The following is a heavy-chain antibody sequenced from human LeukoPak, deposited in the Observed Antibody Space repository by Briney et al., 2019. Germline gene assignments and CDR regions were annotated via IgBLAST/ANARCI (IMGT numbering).Heavy chain of an antibody. Sequence: SQTLSLTCAISGDSVSSKSVAWNWIRQSPSRGLEWLGRTYYRSKWHSEYAVSLKGRITIGPDTSRNQFSLQLNSVTPEDTAIYSFAHLCAGGGCYSDYWSQGSLVTVSS. CDR2: TYYRSKWHS. CDR1: GDSVSSKSVA. D-gene: IGHD2-8*02. V-gene: IGHV6-1*01. CDR3: AHLCAGGGCYSDY. J-gene: IGHJ4*02.